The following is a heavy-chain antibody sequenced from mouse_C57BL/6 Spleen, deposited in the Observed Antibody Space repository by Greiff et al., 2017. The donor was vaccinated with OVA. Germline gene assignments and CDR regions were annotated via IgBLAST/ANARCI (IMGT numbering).Heavy chain of an antibody. CDR1: GYTFTDYY. D-gene: IGHD1-1*01. V-gene: IGHV1-26*01. CDR3: ARGDYYVRDYYAMDY. J-gene: IGHJ4*01. CDR2: INPNNGGT. Sequence: VQLQQSGPELVKPGASVKISCRASGYTFTDYYMNWVKQSPGKSLEWIGDINPNNGGTSYNQKFKGKATLTVDKSSSTAYMELRSLTSEDSAVYYCARGDYYVRDYYAMDYWGQGTSVTVSS.